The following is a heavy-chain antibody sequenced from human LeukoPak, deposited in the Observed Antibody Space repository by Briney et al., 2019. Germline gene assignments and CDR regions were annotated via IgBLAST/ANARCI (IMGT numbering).Heavy chain of an antibody. CDR1: GFTFSSYG. CDR2: IRYDESTI. V-gene: IGHV3-33*01. CDR3: ARDVWFGDYRWFDP. J-gene: IGHJ5*02. Sequence: PGRSLRLSCAASGFTFSSYGMHWVRQAPGKGLEWVAVIRYDESTIYYADSVKGRFTISRDNSKNTLYLQMNSLRAEDTAVYFCARDVWFGDYRWFDPWGQGTLVIVSS. D-gene: IGHD3-10*01.